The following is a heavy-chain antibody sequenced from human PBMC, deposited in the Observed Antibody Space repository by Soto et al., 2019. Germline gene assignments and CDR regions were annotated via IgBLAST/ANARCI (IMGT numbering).Heavy chain of an antibody. CDR3: KWWWLLSRAFDI. D-gene: IGHD2-15*01. Sequence: PSETLSLTCSVYGGSFSGYYWSWIRQPPGKGLEWIGEINHSGSTNYNPSLKSRVTISVDTSKNQFSLKLSSVTAADTAVYYCKWWWLLSRAFDIWGQGTMVTV. V-gene: IGHV4-34*01. CDR2: INHSGST. J-gene: IGHJ3*02. CDR1: GGSFSGYY.